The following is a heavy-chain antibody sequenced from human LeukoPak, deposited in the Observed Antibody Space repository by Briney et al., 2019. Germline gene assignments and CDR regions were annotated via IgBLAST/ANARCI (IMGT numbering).Heavy chain of an antibody. CDR3: ARAKPPPTYYDFWSGYYYGMDV. CDR1: GGSISSSNW. CDR2: IYHSGST. J-gene: IGHJ6*02. Sequence: SETLSLTCAVSGGSISSSNWWSWVRQPPGKGLEWIGEIYHSGSTNYNPSLKSRVTISVDKSKNQFSLKLSSVTAADTAVYYCARAKPPPTYYDFWSGYYYGMDVWGQGTTVTVPS. V-gene: IGHV4-4*02. D-gene: IGHD3-3*01.